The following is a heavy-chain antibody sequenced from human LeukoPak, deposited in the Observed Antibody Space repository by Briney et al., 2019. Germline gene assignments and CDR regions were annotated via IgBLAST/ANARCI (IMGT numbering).Heavy chain of an antibody. CDR1: GLTFSSYS. CDR2: ISGSGDTT. D-gene: IGHD4-17*01. CDR3: AKELTTERTPGVDS. V-gene: IGHV3-23*01. J-gene: IGHJ4*02. Sequence: PGGSLRLSCAASGLTFSSYSMSWVRQGPGTGLEWVSAISGSGDTTFYADSVKGRFTISRDNSKNTLFLQVNSLRVEDTAVYFCAKELTTERTPGVDSWGQGTLVTVSS.